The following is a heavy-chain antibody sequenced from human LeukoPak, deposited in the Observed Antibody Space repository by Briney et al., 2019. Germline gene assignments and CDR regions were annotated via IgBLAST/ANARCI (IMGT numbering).Heavy chain of an antibody. CDR1: GFTFSSYW. CDR3: ARDLYSNYYDSSGDDFDY. Sequence: PGGSLRLSCAASGFTFSSYWMHWVRQAPGRGLVWVSRINGDESTTTYADSVKGRFTISRDNAKNTLYLQMNSLRAEDTDVYFCARDLYSNYYDSSGDDFDYWGQGTLVTVSS. D-gene: IGHD3-22*01. J-gene: IGHJ4*02. CDR2: INGDESTT. V-gene: IGHV3-74*01.